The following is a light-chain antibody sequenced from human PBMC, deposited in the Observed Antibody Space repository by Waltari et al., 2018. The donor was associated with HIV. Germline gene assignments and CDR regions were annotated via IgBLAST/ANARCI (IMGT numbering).Light chain of an antibody. J-gene: IGLJ2*01. CDR3: QAWDTNTAHVV. Sequence: SYELTQPPSVSVSPGQTASITCSGQNLGDKYACWYQQKPGQSPVLVIWQDTKRPSGIPERFSGSNSGNTATLTISGTQTMDEADYYCQAWDTNTAHVVFSGGTKLTVL. CDR1: NLGDKY. CDR2: QDT. V-gene: IGLV3-1*01.